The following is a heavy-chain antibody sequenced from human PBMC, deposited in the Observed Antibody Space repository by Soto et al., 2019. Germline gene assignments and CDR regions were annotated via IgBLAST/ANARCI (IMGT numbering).Heavy chain of an antibody. V-gene: IGHV3-7*03. Sequence: EVQVVESGGGLVQPGGSLRLSCVASGFTFSTYWMIWVRQAPGKGLAWVDNIKQDGNERHYMDSVKGRFTISIVNAKNVLDLLMNSLKTEDRTMYYCVRDRPMSIPTSGLVDTWGQVTLF. D-gene: IGHD2-2*01. CDR3: VRDRPMSIPTSGLVDT. CDR1: GFTFSTYW. CDR2: IKQDGNER. J-gene: IGHJ5*02.